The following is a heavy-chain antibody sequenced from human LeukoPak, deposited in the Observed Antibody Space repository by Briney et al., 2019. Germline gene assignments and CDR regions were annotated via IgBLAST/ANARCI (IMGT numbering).Heavy chain of an antibody. V-gene: IGHV4-61*02. CDR2: IYTSGST. Sequence: PSETLSLTCTVSGGSISSGSYYWSWIRQPAGKGLEWIGRIYTSGSTHYNPSLKSRVTISVDTSKNQFSLKLSSVTAADTAVYFCARDQTTVTTYRWYFDLWGRGTLVTVSS. J-gene: IGHJ2*01. CDR3: ARDQTTVTTYRWYFDL. CDR1: GGSISSGSYY. D-gene: IGHD4-17*01.